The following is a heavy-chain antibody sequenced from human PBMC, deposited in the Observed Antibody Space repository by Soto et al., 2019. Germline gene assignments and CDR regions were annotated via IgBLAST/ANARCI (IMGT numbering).Heavy chain of an antibody. CDR3: AAEKGYYDSSGYYYDAFDI. D-gene: IGHD3-22*01. Sequence: QVQLVQSGAEVKKPGSSVKVSCKASGGTFSSYAISWVRQAPGQGLEWMGGIIPIFGTANYAQKFQGRVTLTADESTSTAYMEVSSLRSEDTAVYYCAAEKGYYDSSGYYYDAFDIWGQGTMVTVSS. J-gene: IGHJ3*02. CDR1: GGTFSSYA. CDR2: IIPIFGTA. V-gene: IGHV1-69*01.